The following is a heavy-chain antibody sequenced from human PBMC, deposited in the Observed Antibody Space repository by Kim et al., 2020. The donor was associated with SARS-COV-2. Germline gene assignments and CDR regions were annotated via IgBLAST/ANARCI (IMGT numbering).Heavy chain of an antibody. J-gene: IGHJ3*02. CDR2: ISYSGST. Sequence: SETLSLTCTVSGDSISVDSYYWGWIRQPPGKGLEWIATISYSGSTYYNPSLKSRVTISVDTSKNQFSLELSSVTAADTAVYYCARRNRGYHAFDIWGQGTMVTVSS. D-gene: IGHD5-12*01. CDR1: GDSISVDSYY. CDR3: ARRNRGYHAFDI. V-gene: IGHV4-39*01.